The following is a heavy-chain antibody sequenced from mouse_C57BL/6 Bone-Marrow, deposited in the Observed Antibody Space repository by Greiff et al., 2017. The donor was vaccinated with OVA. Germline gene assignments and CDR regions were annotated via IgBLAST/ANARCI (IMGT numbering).Heavy chain of an antibody. Sequence: QVHVKQPGAELVKPGASVKMSCKASGYTFTSYWITWVKQRPGQGLEWIGDIYPGSGSTNYNEKFKSKATLTVDTSSSTAYMQLSSLTSDDSAVYYCLIYYGNSFAYWGQGTLVTVSA. D-gene: IGHD2-1*01. CDR1: GYTFTSYW. CDR2: IYPGSGST. J-gene: IGHJ3*01. CDR3: LIYYGNSFAY. V-gene: IGHV1-55*01.